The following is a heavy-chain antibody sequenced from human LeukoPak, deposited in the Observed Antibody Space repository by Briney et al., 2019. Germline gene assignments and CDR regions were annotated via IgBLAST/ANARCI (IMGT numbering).Heavy chain of an antibody. V-gene: IGHV3-23*01. CDR2: IIGSGGNT. J-gene: IGHJ6*02. CDR3: AKVTCSGGNCWPHYYYGMDV. D-gene: IGHD2-15*01. Sequence: PGGSLRLSCAASAFTFSSDAMSWVRQAPGKGLEWVSAIIGSGGNTYYADSVKGRFTISRDNSKDTLYLQMNSLRAEDTAVYYCAKVTCSGGNCWPHYYYGMDVWGQGTTVTVSS. CDR1: AFTFSSDA.